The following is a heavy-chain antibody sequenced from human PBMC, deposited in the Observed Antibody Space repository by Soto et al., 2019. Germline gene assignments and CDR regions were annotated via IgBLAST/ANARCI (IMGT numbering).Heavy chain of an antibody. CDR3: ARTGSTGYSYGSLDY. V-gene: IGHV1-18*01. CDR1: GYTFTSYG. Sequence: ASVKVSCKASGYTFTSYGISWVRQAPGQGLEWMGWISAYNGNTNYAQKLQGRVTMTTDTSTSTAYMELRSLRSDDTAVYYCARTGSTGYSYGSLDYRGQGTLVTVSS. J-gene: IGHJ4*02. CDR2: ISAYNGNT. D-gene: IGHD5-18*01.